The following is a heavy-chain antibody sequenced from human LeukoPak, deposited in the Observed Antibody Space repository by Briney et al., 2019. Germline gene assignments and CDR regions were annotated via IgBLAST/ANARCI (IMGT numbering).Heavy chain of an antibody. J-gene: IGHJ4*02. D-gene: IGHD6-19*01. V-gene: IGHV3-23*01. Sequence: PGGSLRLSCAASGFTFSSYSMSWVRQAPGKGLEWVSSISSSSGSIYYADSVKGRFTISRDNSKNTLYLQMNSLRAEDTAVYYCAKGCIAVAGILDYWGQGTLVTVSS. CDR1: GFTFSSYS. CDR2: ISSSSGSI. CDR3: AKGCIAVAGILDY.